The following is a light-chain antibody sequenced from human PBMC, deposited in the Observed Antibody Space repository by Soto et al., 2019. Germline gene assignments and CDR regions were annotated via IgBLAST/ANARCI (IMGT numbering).Light chain of an antibody. CDR3: QHYNSYPCT. J-gene: IGKJ1*01. CDR1: QSISSW. Sequence: DIQMTQSPSTLPASVGDRVTITCRASQSISSWLAWYQQKTGKAPKLLIYDASSLVSGVPSRYSGSGCGTEFTLTISILQSDGVAAYQRQHYNSYPCTFVQGTKVEIK. V-gene: IGKV1-5*01. CDR2: DAS.